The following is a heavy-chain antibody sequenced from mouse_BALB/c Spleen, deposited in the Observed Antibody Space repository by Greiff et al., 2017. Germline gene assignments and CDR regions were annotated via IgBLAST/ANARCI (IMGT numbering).Heavy chain of an antibody. CDR3: APPPYDGTS. J-gene: IGHJ3*01. CDR1: GYSITSGYS. CDR2: IHYSGST. V-gene: IGHV3-1*02. D-gene: IGHD2-14*01. Sequence: EVQGVESGPDLVKPSQSLSLTCTVTGYSITSGYSWPWIRQFPGNKLEWMGYIHYSGSTNYNPSLKSRISITRDTSKNQFFLQLNSVTTEDTATYYCAPPPYDGTSWGQGTLVTVSA.